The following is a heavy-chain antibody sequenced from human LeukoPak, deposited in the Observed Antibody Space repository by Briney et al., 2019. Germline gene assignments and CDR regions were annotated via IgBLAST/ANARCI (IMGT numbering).Heavy chain of an antibody. V-gene: IGHV3-30*02. Sequence: GGSLRLSCAASGFTFSNYAIHWVRQAPGKGLEWVAFIQYDGSEKYYPDSVKGRFTISRDNSKNTLYLQMNSLRAEDTAVYYCARDWGVLYDILTGSSYYMDVWGKGTTVTVSS. CDR1: GFTFSNYA. CDR2: IQYDGSEK. CDR3: ARDWGVLYDILTGSSYYMDV. J-gene: IGHJ6*03. D-gene: IGHD3-9*01.